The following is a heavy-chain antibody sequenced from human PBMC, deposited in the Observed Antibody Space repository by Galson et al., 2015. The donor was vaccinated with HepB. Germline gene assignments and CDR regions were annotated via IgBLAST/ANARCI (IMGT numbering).Heavy chain of an antibody. V-gene: IGHV6-1*01. Sequence: CAISGDSVSSNSGAWNWIRQSPSRGLEWLGRTYYRSKWYSDYAVSVKSRITINADTSKNQFSLQLNSVTPEDTAVYYCASYYYDTSGYQDAVDIWGQGTMVTVSS. J-gene: IGHJ3*02. CDR2: TYYRSKWYS. CDR3: ASYYYDTSGYQDAVDI. CDR1: GDSVSSNSGA. D-gene: IGHD3-22*01.